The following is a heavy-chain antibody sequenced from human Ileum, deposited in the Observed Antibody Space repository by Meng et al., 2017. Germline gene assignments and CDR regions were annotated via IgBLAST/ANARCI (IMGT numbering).Heavy chain of an antibody. D-gene: IGHD3-10*01. CDR1: GFTFSNYA. CDR3: AKDATYYGSGTFYGSNWFDP. Sequence: GGSLRLSCAASGFTFSNYAMTWVRQAPGEGLEWVSAISGSGTYTYYADSVKGRFTISRDNFKDTVYMQMNSLRAEDTAVYYCAKDATYYGSGTFYGSNWFDPWGQGTLVTVSS. J-gene: IGHJ5*02. CDR2: ISGSGTYT. V-gene: IGHV3-23*01.